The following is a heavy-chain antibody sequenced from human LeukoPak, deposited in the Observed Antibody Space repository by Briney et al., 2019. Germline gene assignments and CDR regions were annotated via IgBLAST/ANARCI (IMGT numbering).Heavy chain of an antibody. V-gene: IGHV3-30*03. J-gene: IGHJ4*02. D-gene: IGHD6-13*01. CDR2: VSSDGSIK. CDR1: GFTLSSQG. Sequence: GGSLRLSCAASGFTLSSQGIHWVRQAPGKGLEWVAVVSSDGSIKYYADSVKGRFTISRDTSKNTVYLQMNSLGAEDTAFYYCARGYSSSWLGYFDYWGQGTLVTVSS. CDR3: ARGYSSSWLGYFDY.